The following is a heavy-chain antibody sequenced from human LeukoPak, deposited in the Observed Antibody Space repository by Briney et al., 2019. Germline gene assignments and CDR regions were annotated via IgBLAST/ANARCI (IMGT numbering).Heavy chain of an antibody. V-gene: IGHV5-51*01. Sequence: GESLKISRKGSGYSFTSFCIGRVRQMPGKGLEWRGSIYPGDSDTRYSPSFQSQVTISADKSISTAYLQWSSLKASDTAMYYCARRRNLYDSSRVFDYWGQGTLVTVSS. J-gene: IGHJ4*02. CDR1: GYSFTSFC. CDR2: IYPGDSDT. CDR3: ARRRNLYDSSRVFDY. D-gene: IGHD3-22*01.